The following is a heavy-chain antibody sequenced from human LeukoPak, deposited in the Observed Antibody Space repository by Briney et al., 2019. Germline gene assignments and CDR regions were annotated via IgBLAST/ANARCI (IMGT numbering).Heavy chain of an antibody. CDR2: ISSSSSTI. CDR3: ARFSWFGERYYYYGMDV. CDR1: GFTFSSYS. Sequence: GGSLRLSCAASGFTFSSYSMNWVRQAPGKGLEWVSYISSSSSTIYYADSVKGRFTISRDNAKNSLYLQMNGLRAEDTAVYYCARFSWFGERYYYYGMDVWGQGTTVTVSS. D-gene: IGHD3-10*01. V-gene: IGHV3-48*01. J-gene: IGHJ6*02.